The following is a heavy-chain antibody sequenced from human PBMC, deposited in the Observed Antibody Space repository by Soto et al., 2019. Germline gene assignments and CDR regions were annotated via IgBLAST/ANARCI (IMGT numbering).Heavy chain of an antibody. J-gene: IGHJ2*01. D-gene: IGHD1-26*01. CDR3: ARGAGTYWYFDL. Sequence: QAQLVQSGAEVKKPGSSVKVSCKASGGSFNNHAVNWVRQAPGQGLEWMGGIVPIFGAADYAQKFQGRVTITADESTSTSYMEMSSLRYEDTAVYYCARGAGTYWYFDLWGPGTLVTVSS. V-gene: IGHV1-69*01. CDR2: IVPIFGAA. CDR1: GGSFNNHA.